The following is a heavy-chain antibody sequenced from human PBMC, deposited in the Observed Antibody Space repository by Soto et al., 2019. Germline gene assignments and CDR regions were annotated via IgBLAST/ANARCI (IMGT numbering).Heavy chain of an antibody. J-gene: IGHJ5*02. Sequence: ASVKVSCKASGYTFTGYYMHWVRQAPGQGLEWMGWINPNSGGTNYAQKFQGWVTMTRDTSISTAYMELSRLRSDDTAVYYCARNGDWVTHNWFDPWGQGTLVTVSS. V-gene: IGHV1-2*04. CDR3: ARNGDWVTHNWFDP. D-gene: IGHD2-21*02. CDR1: GYTFTGYY. CDR2: INPNSGGT.